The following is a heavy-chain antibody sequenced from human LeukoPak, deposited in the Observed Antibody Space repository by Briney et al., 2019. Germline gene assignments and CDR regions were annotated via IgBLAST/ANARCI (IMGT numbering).Heavy chain of an antibody. CDR2: ISGNGGST. J-gene: IGHJ4*02. CDR3: AKSGYNRFDY. D-gene: IGHD5-24*01. V-gene: IGHV3-23*01. Sequence: PGGSLRLSCAASEFTFSSYSMNWVRQAPGKGLEWVSAISGNGGSTYYADSAKGRFTISRDNSKNTLYLQMNSLRAEDTAVYYCAKSGYNRFDYWGQGTLVTVSS. CDR1: EFTFSSYS.